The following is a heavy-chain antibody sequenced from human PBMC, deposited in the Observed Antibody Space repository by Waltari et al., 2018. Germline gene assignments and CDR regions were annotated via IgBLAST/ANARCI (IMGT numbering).Heavy chain of an antibody. D-gene: IGHD3-3*01. J-gene: IGHJ6*03. CDR2: MNPNSGNT. CDR1: GYTFTSYD. CDR3: ARGSGYYDFWSGYYRPPPPHSYYYYYMDV. Sequence: QVQLVQSGAEVKKPGASVKVSCKASGYTFTSYDINWVRQATGQGLEWMGWMNPNSGNTGYAQKFQGRVTMTRNTSISTAYMELSSLRSEDTAVYYCARGSGYYDFWSGYYRPPPPHSYYYYYMDVWGKGTTVTVSS. V-gene: IGHV1-8*01.